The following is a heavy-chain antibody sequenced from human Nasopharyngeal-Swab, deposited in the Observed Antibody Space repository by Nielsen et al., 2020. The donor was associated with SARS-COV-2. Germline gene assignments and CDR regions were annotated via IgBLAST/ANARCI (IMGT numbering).Heavy chain of an antibody. V-gene: IGHV3-21*01. Sequence: GESLKISCAASGFTFSSYSMNWVRQAPGKGLEWVSSISSSSSYIYYADSVKGRFTISRDNAKNSLYLQMNSLRAEDTAVYYCARASGYDFGYYYGMDVWGRGTTVTVSS. J-gene: IGHJ6*02. CDR1: GFTFSSYS. CDR2: ISSSSSYI. CDR3: ARASGYDFGYYYGMDV. D-gene: IGHD5-12*01.